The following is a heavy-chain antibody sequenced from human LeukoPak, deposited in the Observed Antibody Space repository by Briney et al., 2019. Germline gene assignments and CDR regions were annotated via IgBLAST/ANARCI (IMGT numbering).Heavy chain of an antibody. J-gene: IGHJ4*02. D-gene: IGHD3-10*01. V-gene: IGHV1-2*02. CDR2: INPNSGGT. Sequence: ASVKVSCKASGYTFTGYYMHWVRQAPGQGLEWMGWINPNSGGTNYAQKFQGRVTMTRDTSISTAYMELSRLRSDDTAVYYCAGENGSGSYYTLDYWGQGTLVTVSS. CDR1: GYTFTGYY. CDR3: AGENGSGSYYTLDY.